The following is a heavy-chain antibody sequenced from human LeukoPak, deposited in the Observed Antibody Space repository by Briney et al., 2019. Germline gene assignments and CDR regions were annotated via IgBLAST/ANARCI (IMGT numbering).Heavy chain of an antibody. V-gene: IGHV4-4*07. J-gene: IGHJ6*03. Sequence: PSETLSLTCTVSGGSISSYYWSWIRQPAGKGLEWIGRIYTSGSTNYNPSLKSRVTMSVDTSKNQFSLKLSSVTAEDTAVYYCARDPYSGYYGDYYYYYMDVWGKGTTVTISS. CDR1: GGSISSYY. CDR3: ARDPYSGYYGDYYYYYMDV. D-gene: IGHD5-12*01. CDR2: IYTSGST.